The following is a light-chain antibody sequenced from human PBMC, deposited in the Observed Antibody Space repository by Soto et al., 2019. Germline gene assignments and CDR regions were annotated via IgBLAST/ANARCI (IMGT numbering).Light chain of an antibody. CDR3: QQRSKWPRT. Sequence: EIVLTPSPCTLSLSTRERATLSCMASQSVSSSYLAWYQQKPGQAPRLLIYGASSRATGIPDRFSGSGSGTDFTLTISSLEPEDLAVYYCQQRSKWPRTFGQGTKVDI. CDR1: QSVSSSY. V-gene: IGKV3D-20*02. J-gene: IGKJ1*01. CDR2: GAS.